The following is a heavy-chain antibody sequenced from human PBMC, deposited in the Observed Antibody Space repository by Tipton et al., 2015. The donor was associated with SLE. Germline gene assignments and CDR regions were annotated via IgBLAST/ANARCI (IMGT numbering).Heavy chain of an antibody. J-gene: IGHJ4*02. CDR2: IYSSGST. D-gene: IGHD1-7*01. CDR1: GGSINTAGSC. V-gene: IGHV4-31*03. Sequence: TLSLTCIVSGGSINTAGSCWSWIRQHPGKGLEWIGYIYSSGSTSYNPPLKSRVTISVDTSKNQFSLNLSSVTAADTAVYYCARDRGTTFFDFWGQGTLVTVSS. CDR3: ARDRGTTFFDF.